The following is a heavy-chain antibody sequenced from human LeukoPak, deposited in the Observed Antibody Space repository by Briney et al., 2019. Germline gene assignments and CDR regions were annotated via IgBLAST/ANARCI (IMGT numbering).Heavy chain of an antibody. CDR2: ISYDGSNK. V-gene: IGHV3-30*18. Sequence: GGSLRLSCAASGFTFSSYGMHWVRQAPGKGLEWVAVISYDGSNKYYADSVKGRFTISRDNSKNTLYLQMNSLRAEDTAVYYCAKELGDYYDSSGYPEFDYWGQGTLVTVSS. CDR1: GFTFSSYG. CDR3: AKELGDYYDSSGYPEFDY. D-gene: IGHD3-22*01. J-gene: IGHJ4*02.